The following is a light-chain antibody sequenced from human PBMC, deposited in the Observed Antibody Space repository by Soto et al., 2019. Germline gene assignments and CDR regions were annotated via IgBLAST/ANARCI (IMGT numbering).Light chain of an antibody. CDR1: QSVSSY. V-gene: IGKV3D-15*01. CDR3: QQYDKWPPST. CDR2: GAS. J-gene: IGKJ1*01. Sequence: EIVLTHSPRTLSLSPGERATLSCGASQSVSSYLAWYQQKPGQAPRLLIYGASSRATGIPGRFSGSGSGTEFTLTISSLQSEDLAVYYCQQYDKWPPSTFGQGTKVDIK.